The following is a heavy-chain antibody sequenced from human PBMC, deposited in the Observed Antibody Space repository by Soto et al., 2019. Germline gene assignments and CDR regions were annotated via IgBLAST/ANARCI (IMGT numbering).Heavy chain of an antibody. Sequence: SVKVSCKASGGTFNMYAMNWVRQAPGQGLEWMGGIIPIFDAPRYSQQFQGRVTITVDESTSTAYMELSSLRSDDTAIYYCTRSIGSGGVMGGFDYWGQGTLVTVSS. CDR2: IIPIFDAP. CDR1: GGTFNMYA. D-gene: IGHD3-16*01. CDR3: TRSIGSGGVMGGFDY. J-gene: IGHJ4*02. V-gene: IGHV1-69*13.